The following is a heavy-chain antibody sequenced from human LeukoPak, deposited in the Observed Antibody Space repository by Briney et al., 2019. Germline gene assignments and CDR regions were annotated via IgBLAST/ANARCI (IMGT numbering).Heavy chain of an antibody. Sequence: ASLKVSCKASGYAISDYYMHWVRQTPGQGVEWMGWINTNRGETNYAQQFQGRVTLTRDTSINTAYMELNWLRSDDTAVYYCANDAGKFDFGDYWGQGTLVTVSS. J-gene: IGHJ4*02. CDR2: INTNRGET. CDR1: GYAISDYY. CDR3: ANDAGKFDFGDY. D-gene: IGHD3-3*01. V-gene: IGHV1-2*02.